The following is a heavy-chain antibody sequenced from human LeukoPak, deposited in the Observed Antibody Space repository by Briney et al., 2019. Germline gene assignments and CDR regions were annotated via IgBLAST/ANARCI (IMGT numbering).Heavy chain of an antibody. Sequence: SETLSLTCTVSGGSISSGGYYWSWIRQPPGKGLEWIGYIYHSGSTYYNPSLKSRVTISVDRSKNQFSLKLSSVTAADTAVYYCARVGYSSSWYFDYWGQGTLVTVSS. D-gene: IGHD6-13*01. CDR1: GGSISSGGYY. J-gene: IGHJ4*02. V-gene: IGHV4-30-2*01. CDR2: IYHSGST. CDR3: ARVGYSSSWYFDY.